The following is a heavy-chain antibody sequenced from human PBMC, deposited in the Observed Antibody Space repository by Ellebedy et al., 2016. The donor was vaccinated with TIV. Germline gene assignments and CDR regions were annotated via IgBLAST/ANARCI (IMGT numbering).Heavy chain of an antibody. J-gene: IGHJ6*02. D-gene: IGHD4-23*01. CDR2: IYYSGST. CDR3: ARPPVVRGYYYYGMDV. V-gene: IGHV4-59*12. Sequence: SETLSLXCIVSGGSISSYYWSWIRQPPGKGLEWIGYIYYSGSTNYNPSLKSRVTISVDTSKNQFSLKLTSVTAADTAVYYCARPPVVRGYYYYGMDVWGQGTTVTVSS. CDR1: GGSISSYY.